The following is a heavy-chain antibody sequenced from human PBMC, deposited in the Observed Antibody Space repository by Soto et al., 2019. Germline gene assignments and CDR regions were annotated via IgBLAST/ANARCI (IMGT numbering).Heavy chain of an antibody. CDR3: VGGKGVDQLPHPFEYYYYYGMDV. V-gene: IGHV3-30*03. D-gene: IGHD2-2*01. J-gene: IGHJ6*02. Sequence: GGSLRLSCAASGFTFSSYGMHWVRQAPGKGLEWVAVISYDGSNKYYADSVKGRFTISRDNSKNTLYLQMNSLRAEDTAVYYCVGGKGVDQLPHPFEYYYYYGMDVWGQGTTVTVSS. CDR2: ISYDGSNK. CDR1: GFTFSSYG.